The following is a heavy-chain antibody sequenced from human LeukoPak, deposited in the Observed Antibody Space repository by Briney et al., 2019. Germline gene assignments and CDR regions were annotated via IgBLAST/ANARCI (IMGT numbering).Heavy chain of an antibody. CDR3: ARVGYCTNGVCYTDPMYNWFDP. J-gene: IGHJ5*02. Sequence: GGSPRLSCAASGFTFSSYSMNWVRQAPGKGLEWVSSISSSSSYVYYADSVKRRFTISRDNAKNSLYLQMNSLRAEDTAVYYCARVGYCTNGVCYTDPMYNWFDPWGQGTLVTVSS. V-gene: IGHV3-21*01. D-gene: IGHD2-8*01. CDR2: ISSSSSYV. CDR1: GFTFSSYS.